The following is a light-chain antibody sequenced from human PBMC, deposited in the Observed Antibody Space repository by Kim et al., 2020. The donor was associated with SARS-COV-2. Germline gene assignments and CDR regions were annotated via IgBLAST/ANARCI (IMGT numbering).Light chain of an antibody. Sequence: GETVTPTCGLSSSSVSTSQYHSWYHLTPGQAPRRLIDSTNTRSSGVPARFSGSILGNKAALTITGAQADDEADYYCVLYMYSGISVFGGGTQLTVL. J-gene: IGLJ2*01. CDR1: SSSVSTSQY. CDR2: STN. CDR3: VLYMYSGISV. V-gene: IGLV8-61*01.